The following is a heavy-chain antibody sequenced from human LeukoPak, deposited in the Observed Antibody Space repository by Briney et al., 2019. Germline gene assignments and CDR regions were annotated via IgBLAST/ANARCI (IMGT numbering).Heavy chain of an antibody. CDR2: ISWNSYRM. J-gene: IGHJ3*02. V-gene: IGHV3-9*01. CDR1: GFSFNDYA. Sequence: GRSLRLSCAASGFSFNDYAMHWVRQVPGKGLEWVSGISWNSYRMGYADSVKGRFAISRDNAKKVLYLQMNSLRAEDTAVYYCAKEMALWPGRAFDIWGQGTMVTVSS. CDR3: AKEMALWPGRAFDI. D-gene: IGHD3-10*01.